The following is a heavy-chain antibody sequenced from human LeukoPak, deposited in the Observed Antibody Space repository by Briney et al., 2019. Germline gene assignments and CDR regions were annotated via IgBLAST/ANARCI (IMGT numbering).Heavy chain of an antibody. CDR2: MNPNSDNT. D-gene: IGHD1-26*01. J-gene: IGHJ3*02. Sequence: GASVKVSCKASGYTSTSYDINWVRQATGQGLEWMGWMNPNSDNTGYAQKFQGRVIMTRNTSISTAYMELSSLRSEDTAVYYCARDAGWELLYAFDIWGQGTMVTVSS. V-gene: IGHV1-8*01. CDR3: ARDAGWELLYAFDI. CDR1: GYTSTSYD.